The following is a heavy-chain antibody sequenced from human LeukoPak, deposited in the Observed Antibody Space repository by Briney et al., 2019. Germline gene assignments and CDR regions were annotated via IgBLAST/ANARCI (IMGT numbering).Heavy chain of an antibody. D-gene: IGHD3-10*01. CDR3: ARGGLSFYGSGSHYYYYGMDV. V-gene: IGHV4-34*01. CDR2: INHSGST. J-gene: IGHJ6*02. Sequence: PSETLSLTCAVYGGSFSGYYWSWIRQPPGKGLGWIGEINHSGSTNYNPSLKSRVTISVDTSKNQFSLKLSSVTAADTAVYYCARGGLSFYGSGSHYYYYGMDVWGQGTTVTVSS. CDR1: GGSFSGYY.